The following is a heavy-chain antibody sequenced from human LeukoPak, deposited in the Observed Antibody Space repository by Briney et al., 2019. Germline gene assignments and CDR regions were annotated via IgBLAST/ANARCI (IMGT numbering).Heavy chain of an antibody. V-gene: IGHV3-66*01. Sequence: RGSLRLSCAVSGFAVSSTYMTWVRQAPGKGLDWVSVIFSGGSTYYADSVKDRFIISRGNSKNTLYLQMNSLRADDTAVYYCARSVATGLGFSASWGQGTLVTVSS. D-gene: IGHD2-21*02. CDR1: GFAVSSTY. J-gene: IGHJ5*02. CDR3: ARSVATGLGFSAS. CDR2: IFSGGST.